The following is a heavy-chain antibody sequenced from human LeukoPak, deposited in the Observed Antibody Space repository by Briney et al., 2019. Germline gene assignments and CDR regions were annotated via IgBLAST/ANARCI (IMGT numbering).Heavy chain of an antibody. J-gene: IGHJ5*02. V-gene: IGHV1-69*05. Sequence: SVKVSCKASGGTFSSYAISWVRQAPGQGLEWMGGIIPIFGTANYAQKFQGRVTITTDESTSTAYMELSSLRSEDTAVYYCARAWLAAIGTGRYNWFDPWGQGTLVTVSS. CDR1: GGTFSSYA. CDR2: IIPIFGTA. D-gene: IGHD6-13*01. CDR3: ARAWLAAIGTGRYNWFDP.